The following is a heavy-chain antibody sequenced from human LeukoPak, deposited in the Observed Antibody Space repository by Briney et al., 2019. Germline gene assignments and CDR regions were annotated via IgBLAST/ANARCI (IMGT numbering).Heavy chain of an antibody. CDR2: ISGSGGST. D-gene: IGHD1-26*01. CDR1: GFTFSSYA. Sequence: GESLKISCAASGFTFSSYAMSWVRQAPGKGLEWVSAISGSGGSTYYADSVKGRFTISRDNSKNTLYLQMNSLRAEDTAVYYCAKGPGEGATDLGAFDIWGQGTMVTVSS. V-gene: IGHV3-23*01. CDR3: AKGPGEGATDLGAFDI. J-gene: IGHJ3*02.